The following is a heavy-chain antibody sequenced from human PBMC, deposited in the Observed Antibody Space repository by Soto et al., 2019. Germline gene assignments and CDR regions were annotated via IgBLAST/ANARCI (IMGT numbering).Heavy chain of an antibody. CDR2: IIPIFGTA. Sequence: SVKVSCKASGGTFSSYAISWVRQAPGQGLEWMGGIIPIFGTANYAQKFQGRVTITADESTSTAYMELSSLRSEDTAVYYCASVLEPHYYYGMDVWGQGTTVTVPS. V-gene: IGHV1-69*13. CDR3: ASVLEPHYYYGMDV. D-gene: IGHD1-1*01. CDR1: GGTFSSYA. J-gene: IGHJ6*02.